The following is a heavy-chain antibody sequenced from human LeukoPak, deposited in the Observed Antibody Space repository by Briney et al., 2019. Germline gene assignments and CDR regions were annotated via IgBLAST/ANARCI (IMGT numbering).Heavy chain of an antibody. CDR1: GGTFSSYA. CDR3: AFGAVAGIAHFDY. CDR2: IIPIFGTA. V-gene: IGHV1-69*13. D-gene: IGHD6-19*01. Sequence: AASVKASCKASGGTFSSYAISWVRQAPGQGLEWMGGIIPIFGTANYAQKFQGRVTITADESTSTAYMELSSLRSEDTAVYYCAFGAVAGIAHFDYWGQGTLVTVSS. J-gene: IGHJ4*02.